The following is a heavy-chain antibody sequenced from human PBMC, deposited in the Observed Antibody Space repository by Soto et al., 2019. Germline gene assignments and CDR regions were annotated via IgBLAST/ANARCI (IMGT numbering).Heavy chain of an antibody. CDR1: GYTFTSYA. D-gene: IGHD2-2*01. CDR3: ATGGGFCSSTRCYEGGDYFDY. V-gene: IGHV1-3*04. CDR2: INTGNGST. J-gene: IGHJ4*02. Sequence: QVQLVQSGAEVKRSGASVKVSCKASGYTFTSYAIHWVRQAPGQRPEWMGWINTGNGSTKYSQKFQGRVTIIRDTAATTAYMELSSLRSGDTAVFYCATGGGFCSSTRCYEGGDYFDYWGQGTLVTVSS.